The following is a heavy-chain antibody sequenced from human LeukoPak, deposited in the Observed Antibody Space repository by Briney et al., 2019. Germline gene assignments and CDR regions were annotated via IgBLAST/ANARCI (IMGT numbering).Heavy chain of an antibody. CDR3: AKWRGSPPKFVRFLEWPLLGNY. Sequence: SGGSLRLSCAASGFTFSSYAMSWVRQAPGKGLEWVSAISGSGGSTYYADSVKGRFTISRDNSKNTLYLQMDSLRAEDTAVYYCAKWRGSPPKFVRFLEWPLLGNYWGQGTLVTVSS. CDR1: GFTFSSYA. J-gene: IGHJ4*02. D-gene: IGHD3-3*01. V-gene: IGHV3-23*01. CDR2: ISGSGGST.